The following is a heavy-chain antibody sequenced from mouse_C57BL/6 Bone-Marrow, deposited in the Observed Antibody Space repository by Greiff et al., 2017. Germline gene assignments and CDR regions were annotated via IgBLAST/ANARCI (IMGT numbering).Heavy chain of an antibody. CDR3: ARRDYYGSSYWYCDV. CDR2: ISYSGST. CDR1: GYSITSGYD. D-gene: IGHD1-1*01. V-gene: IGHV3-1*01. Sequence: EVQLQESGPGMVKPSQSLSLTCTVTGYSITSGYDWHWIRHFPGNKLEWMGYISYSGSTNYNPSLKSRISITHDTSKNHFFLKLNSVTTEDTATYYCARRDYYGSSYWYCDVWGTGTTVTVSS. J-gene: IGHJ1*03.